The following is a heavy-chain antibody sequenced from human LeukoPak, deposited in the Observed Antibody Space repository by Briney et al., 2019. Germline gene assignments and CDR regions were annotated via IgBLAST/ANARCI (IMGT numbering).Heavy chain of an antibody. D-gene: IGHD6-13*01. CDR3: ARDGWYSSRLDY. CDR1: GYSISSGYY. Sequence: SETLSLTCAVSGYSISSGYYWGWIRQPPGKGLEWIGSIYHSGSTYYNPSLKSRVTISVDTSKNQFSLKLSSVTAADTAVYYCARDGWYSSRLDYWGQGTLVTVSS. V-gene: IGHV4-38-2*02. J-gene: IGHJ4*02. CDR2: IYHSGST.